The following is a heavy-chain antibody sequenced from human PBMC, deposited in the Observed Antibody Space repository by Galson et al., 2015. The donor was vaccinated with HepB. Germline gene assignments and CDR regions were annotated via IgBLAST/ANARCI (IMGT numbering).Heavy chain of an antibody. CDR1: GFTFSSYW. D-gene: IGHD6-13*01. CDR2: IKQDGSKK. J-gene: IGHJ4*02. CDR3: ARGSVSGGIAAAGTFYRY. V-gene: IGHV3-7*03. Sequence: SLRLSCAASGFTFSSYWMNWVRQAPGEGLEWVANIKQDGSKKYYVDSVKGRFTISRDNAKNSLYLQMNSLRAEDTAVYYCARGSVSGGIAAAGTFYRYWGQGTLVTVSS.